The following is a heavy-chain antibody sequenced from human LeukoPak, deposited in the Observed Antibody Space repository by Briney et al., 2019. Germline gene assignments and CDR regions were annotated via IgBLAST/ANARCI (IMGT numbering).Heavy chain of an antibody. CDR3: AKAPPYYPDSSGYFQD. CDR2: ISWNSGII. V-gene: IGHV3-9*01. D-gene: IGHD3-22*01. CDR1: GFTFDDSA. J-gene: IGHJ1*01. Sequence: QTGGSLRLSCAASGFTFDDSAMHWVRQVPGKGLEWVSGISWNSGIIDYADSVKGRFTISRDNAKNSLFLQMNNLRPDDTAFYYCAKAPPYYPDSSGYFQDWGQGTLVTVSS.